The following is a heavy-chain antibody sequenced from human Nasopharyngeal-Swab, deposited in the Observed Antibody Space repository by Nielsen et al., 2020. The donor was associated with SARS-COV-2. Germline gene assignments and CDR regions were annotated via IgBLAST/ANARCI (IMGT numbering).Heavy chain of an antibody. CDR2: INPNTGVA. CDR3: AKEYDTLTGPST. D-gene: IGHD3-9*01. CDR1: GYTFTHYY. Sequence: ASVKVSCKAFGYTFTHYYIFWVRQAPGKGLEWMGRINPNTGVATYAPKFQGRVTMTGDTSASTAYMDLTRLTSDDTAIYYCAKEYDTLTGPSTWGLGTLVTVSS. J-gene: IGHJ5*02. V-gene: IGHV1-2*06.